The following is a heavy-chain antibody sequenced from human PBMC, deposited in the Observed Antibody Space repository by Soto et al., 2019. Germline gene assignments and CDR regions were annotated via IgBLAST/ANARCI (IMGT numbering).Heavy chain of an antibody. Sequence: ASVKVSCKASGYSFINNGISWVRQAPGQGLERMGWISAYNGNTNYVKKFQGRVTMTTDTSTSTASMELRSLRSDDTAVYYCARVSYIGNGFVHSGAGSNWFYPWGQRSLVTVAS. V-gene: IGHV1-18*01. CDR2: ISAYNGNT. CDR3: ARVSYIGNGFVHSGAGSNWFYP. CDR1: GYSFINNG. J-gene: IGHJ5*02. D-gene: IGHD1-26*01.